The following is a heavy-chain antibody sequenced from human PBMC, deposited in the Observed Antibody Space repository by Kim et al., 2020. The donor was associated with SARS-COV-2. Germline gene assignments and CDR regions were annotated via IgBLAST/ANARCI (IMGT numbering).Heavy chain of an antibody. Sequence: SETLSLTCTVSGGSISSYYWSWIRQPPGKGLEWIGYIYYSGSTNYNPSLKSRVTISVDTSKNQFSLKLSSVTAADTAVYYCARFSTRTPTEYGYHWLYY. V-gene: IGHV4-59*01. J-gene: IGHJ6*01. D-gene: IGHD1-1*01. CDR2: IYYSGST. CDR3: ARFSTRTPTEYGYHWLYY. CDR1: GGSISSYY.